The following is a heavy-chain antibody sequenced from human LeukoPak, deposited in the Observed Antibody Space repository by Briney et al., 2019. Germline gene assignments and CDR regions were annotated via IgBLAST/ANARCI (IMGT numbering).Heavy chain of an antibody. V-gene: IGHV3-74*01. D-gene: IGHD4-17*01. Sequence: GGSLRLSCAASGFTFSSYWMHWVRQAPGKGLVWVSRINTDGSSTNYADSVKGRFTISRDNAKNTLYLQMNSLRVEDTAVYYCARGRYGDLDYWGQGTLVTVSS. CDR3: ARGRYGDLDY. CDR1: GFTFSSYW. CDR2: INTDGSST. J-gene: IGHJ4*02.